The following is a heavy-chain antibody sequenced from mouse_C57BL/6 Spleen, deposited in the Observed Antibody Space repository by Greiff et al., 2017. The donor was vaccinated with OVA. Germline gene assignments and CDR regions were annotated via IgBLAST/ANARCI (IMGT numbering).Heavy chain of an antibody. CDR2: IRSKSNNYAT. CDR3: VRHAPPEYFDV. Sequence: EVMLVESGGGLVQPKGSLKLSCAASGFSFNTYAMNWVRQAPGKGLEWVARIRSKSNNYATYYADSVKDRFTISRDDSESMLYLQMNNVKTEDTAMYYCVRHAPPEYFDVWGTGTTVTVSS. V-gene: IGHV10-1*01. CDR1: GFSFNTYA. J-gene: IGHJ1*03.